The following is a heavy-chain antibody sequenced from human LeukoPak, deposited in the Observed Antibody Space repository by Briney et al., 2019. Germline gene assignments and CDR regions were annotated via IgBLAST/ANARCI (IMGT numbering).Heavy chain of an antibody. Sequence: GASVKVSCKASGYTFTSYSMNWVRQVPGQGLEWMGYISANTGNPTYAQDFTGRFVFFWDTSVTTAYLQISSLKAEDTAVYYCARDARVWSYDHWGQGTLVTVSS. V-gene: IGHV7-4-1*02. CDR1: GYTFTSYS. J-gene: IGHJ4*02. CDR3: ARDARVWSYDH. CDR2: ISANTGNP. D-gene: IGHD1-26*01.